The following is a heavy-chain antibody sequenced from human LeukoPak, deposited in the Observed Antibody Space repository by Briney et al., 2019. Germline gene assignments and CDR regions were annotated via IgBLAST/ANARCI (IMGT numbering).Heavy chain of an antibody. V-gene: IGHV3-33*01. D-gene: IGHD5-18*01. CDR1: GFTFSSYG. CDR2: IWYDGSNK. Sequence: PGGSLRLSCAASGFTFSSYGMHWVRQAPGKGLEWVAVIWYDGSNKYYADSVKGRFTISRDNSKNTLYLQMNSLRAEDTAVYYCARDPQNSVQLWLRRYYYYGTDVWGQGTTVTVSS. J-gene: IGHJ6*02. CDR3: ARDPQNSVQLWLRRYYYYGTDV.